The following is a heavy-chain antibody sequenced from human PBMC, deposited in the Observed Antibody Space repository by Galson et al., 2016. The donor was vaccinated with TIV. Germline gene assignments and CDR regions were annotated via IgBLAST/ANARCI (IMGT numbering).Heavy chain of an antibody. J-gene: IGHJ4*02. CDR1: GYNFTNYW. CDR3: ARPHYRDGDY. D-gene: IGHD4-17*01. Sequence: QSGAEVKKPGESLRISCKTSGYNFTNYWIIWVRQVPGKGLEWVGRIDPEDSYTDYISSFQGHVTISSDQSIATSYLQWGSLTASDTAMYYCARPHYRDGDYWGLGTLVTVSS. CDR2: IDPEDSYT. V-gene: IGHV5-10-1*01.